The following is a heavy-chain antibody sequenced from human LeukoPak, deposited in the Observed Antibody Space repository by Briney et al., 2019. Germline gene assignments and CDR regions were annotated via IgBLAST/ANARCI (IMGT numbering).Heavy chain of an antibody. CDR2: ISYDRSNK. D-gene: IGHD6-19*01. V-gene: IGHV3-30*03. Sequence: GGSLRLSCAASGFTFSSYGMHWVRQAPGKGLEWVAVISYDRSNKYYADSVKGRSTISRDNSKNTLYLQMNSLRAEDTAVYYCARDGKAVAVAFDIWGQGTMVTVSS. J-gene: IGHJ3*02. CDR1: GFTFSSYG. CDR3: ARDGKAVAVAFDI.